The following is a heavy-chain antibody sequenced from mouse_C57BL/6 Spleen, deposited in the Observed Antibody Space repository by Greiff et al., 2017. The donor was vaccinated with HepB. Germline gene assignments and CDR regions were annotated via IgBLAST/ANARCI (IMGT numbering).Heavy chain of an antibody. CDR3: ARDGNYDRVYFDY. V-gene: IGHV1-22*01. Sequence: EVQLQQSGPELVKPGASVKMSCKASGYTFTDYHMHWVKQSHGKSLEWIGYINPNNGGTSYNQKFKGKATLTVNKSSSTAYMELRSLTSEDSAVYYCARDGNYDRVYFDYWGQGTTLTVSS. CDR2: INPNNGGT. CDR1: GYTFTDYH. J-gene: IGHJ2*01. D-gene: IGHD2-1*01.